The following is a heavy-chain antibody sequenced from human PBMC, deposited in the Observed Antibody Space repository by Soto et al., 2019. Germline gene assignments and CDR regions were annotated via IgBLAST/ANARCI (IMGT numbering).Heavy chain of an antibody. D-gene: IGHD6-13*01. CDR2: INTNSGNT. V-gene: IGHV1-8*02. J-gene: IGHJ5*02. CDR1: GYTFTNSG. CDR3: ASSRSSSWYWGESGIDP. Sequence: ASVKVSCKASGYTFTNSGISWVRQAPGQGLEWMGWINTNSGNTSYAQQFQGRVSMTRNTSISTAYMELSSLRSEDTAVYYCASSRSSSWYWGESGIDPWGQGTLVTVSS.